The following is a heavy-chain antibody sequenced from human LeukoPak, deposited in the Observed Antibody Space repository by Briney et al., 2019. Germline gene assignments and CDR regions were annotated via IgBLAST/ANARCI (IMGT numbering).Heavy chain of an antibody. CDR1: GFTFRTYA. D-gene: IGHD6-13*01. CDR2: ISYDGSNK. Sequence: GGSLRLSCVASGFTFRTYAMTWVRQAPGKGLEWVAVISYDGSNKYYADSAKGRFTISRDNSKNTLSLQMNSLRAEDTALYYCARVRTAWYEGTFDYWGQGTLVTVSS. CDR3: ARVRTAWYEGTFDY. V-gene: IGHV3-30-3*01. J-gene: IGHJ4*02.